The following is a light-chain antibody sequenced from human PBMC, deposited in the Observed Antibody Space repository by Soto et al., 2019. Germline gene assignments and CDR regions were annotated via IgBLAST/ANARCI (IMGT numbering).Light chain of an antibody. CDR2: KAS. J-gene: IGKJ1*01. CDR1: QSISSY. CDR3: QQYNSNSQT. Sequence: DIQMTQSPSSLSASVGDRVTITCRASQSISSYLNWYQHKPGKAPKLLIYKASTLESGVPSRFSGSGSGTEFTLTISSLQPDDFATYYCQQYNSNSQTFGQGTKVDIK. V-gene: IGKV1-5*03.